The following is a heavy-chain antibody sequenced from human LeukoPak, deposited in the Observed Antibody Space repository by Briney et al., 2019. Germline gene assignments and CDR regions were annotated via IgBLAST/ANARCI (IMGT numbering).Heavy chain of an antibody. CDR1: GGSISGGDYY. D-gene: IGHD5-24*01. Sequence: SETLSLTCTVSGGSISGGDYYWSWIRQPPGKGLEWIGYIYYSGSTYYNPSLKSRVTISVDTSKNQFSLKLTSATAADTAVYYCTREGEGRWLQSGYWGQGTLVTVSS. CDR2: IYYSGST. V-gene: IGHV4-30-4*01. J-gene: IGHJ4*02. CDR3: TREGEGRWLQSGY.